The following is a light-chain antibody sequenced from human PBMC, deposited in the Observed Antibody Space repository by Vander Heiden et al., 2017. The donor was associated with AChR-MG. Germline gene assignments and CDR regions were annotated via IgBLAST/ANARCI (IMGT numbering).Light chain of an antibody. CDR2: RDT. J-gene: IGLJ2*01. CDR3: AEWDDRLNVVL. CDR1: TSNVAGNT. V-gene: IGLV1-44*01. Sequence: QSVLTQPPSASGTPGQMVTISCSGSTSNVAGNTVNWERKIQGTGTKPLIDRDTQRPSGVPYRLSRYKSGTSASLEISGLQSEYEAEDFCAEWDDRLNVVLFGGGNKLTV.